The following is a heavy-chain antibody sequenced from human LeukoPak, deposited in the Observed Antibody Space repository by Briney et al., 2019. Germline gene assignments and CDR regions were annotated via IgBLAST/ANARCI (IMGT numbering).Heavy chain of an antibody. CDR2: INQDGSDK. CDR3: AKEDGGSYPRGSFDY. Sequence: GGSLRLSCAASGFTFSNYWMSWVRQAPGKGLEWVANINQDGSDKYYVDSVKGRFTISRDSAKNSLYLQMNSLRAEDTAVYYCAKEDGGSYPRGSFDYWGQGTLVTVSS. V-gene: IGHV3-7*03. D-gene: IGHD1-26*01. CDR1: GFTFSNYW. J-gene: IGHJ4*02.